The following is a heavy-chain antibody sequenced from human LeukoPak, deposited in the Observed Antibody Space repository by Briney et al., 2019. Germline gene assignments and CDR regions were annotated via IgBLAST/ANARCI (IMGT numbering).Heavy chain of an antibody. V-gene: IGHV1-3*01. CDR1: GGTFSSYA. D-gene: IGHD6-19*01. CDR3: ARGVSASSGWYVIDY. Sequence: ASVKVSCKASGGTFSSYAISWVRQAPGQRLEWMGWINAGNGNTRYSQKFQGRVTITRYTSASTAYMELRSLRSEDTAVYYCARGVSASSGWYVIDYWGQGTLVTVSS. CDR2: INAGNGNT. J-gene: IGHJ4*02.